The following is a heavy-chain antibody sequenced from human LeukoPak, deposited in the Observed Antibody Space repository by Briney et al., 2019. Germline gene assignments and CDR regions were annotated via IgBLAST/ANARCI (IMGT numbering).Heavy chain of an antibody. CDR2: IYYTGST. J-gene: IGHJ4*02. CDR3: ARGATYFDY. V-gene: IGHV4-59*01. CDR1: DGSINSYY. D-gene: IGHD4/OR15-4a*01. Sequence: NPSETLSLTRSVFDGSINSYYWTWIRQPPGKGLEWIGYIYYTGSTNYNPSLKSRVTISVDTSKNQFSLKLSSVTAADTAMYYCARGATYFDYWGQGTLVTVSS.